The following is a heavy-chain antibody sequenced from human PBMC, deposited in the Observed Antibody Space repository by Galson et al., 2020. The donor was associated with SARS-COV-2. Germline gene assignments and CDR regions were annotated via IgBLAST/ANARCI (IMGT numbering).Heavy chain of an antibody. CDR2: IWSGGTND. V-gene: IGHV3-33*01. Sequence: GGSLRLSCVASGFTFSSYGMHWFRQAPGKGLEWLPVIWSGGTNDSYSDSGKGRFTISRDNSKSTLHLQMNGLRVEYTAVYYCARPCIVLAGTGSNYGMDVWGPGTTVTVS. CDR3: ARPCIVLAGTGSNYGMDV. J-gene: IGHJ6*02. D-gene: IGHD6-19*01. CDR1: GFTFSSYG.